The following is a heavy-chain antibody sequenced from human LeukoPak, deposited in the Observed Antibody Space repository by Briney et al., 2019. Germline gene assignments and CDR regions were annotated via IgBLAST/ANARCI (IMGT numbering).Heavy chain of an antibody. D-gene: IGHD6-13*01. CDR3: ATSSSYD. CDR1: GFTFSSYS. CDR2: ISSSSSTV. Sequence: GRSLRLSCAASGFTFSSYSMIWVRQAPGKGLEWVSYISSSSSTVYYADFVKGRFTISRDNAKNSLYLQMNSLRAEDTAVYYCATSSSYDWGQGTLVTVSS. J-gene: IGHJ4*02. V-gene: IGHV3-48*04.